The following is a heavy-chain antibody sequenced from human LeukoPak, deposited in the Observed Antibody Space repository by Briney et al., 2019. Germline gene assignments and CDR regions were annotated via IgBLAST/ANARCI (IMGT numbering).Heavy chain of an antibody. J-gene: IGHJ4*02. CDR3: ARDPRYTAMVAGDPVY. V-gene: IGHV4-39*07. Sequence: SETLSLTCTVSGGSISSSSYYWGWIRRPPGKGLEWIGTIYYSGSTYYNPSLKRRVTISLDTSKNYFSLKLSSVTAADTAVYYCARDPRYTAMVAGDPVYWGQGTLVTVSS. CDR1: GGSISSSSYY. D-gene: IGHD5-18*01. CDR2: IYYSGST.